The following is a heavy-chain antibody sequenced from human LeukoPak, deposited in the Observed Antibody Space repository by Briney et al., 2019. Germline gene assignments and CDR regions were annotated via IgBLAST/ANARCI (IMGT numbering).Heavy chain of an antibody. V-gene: IGHV3-23*01. Sequence: GGSLRLSCAASGFTFSSYAMSWVRQAPGKGLEWVSAISGSGGSTYYADPVKGRFTISRDNSKNTLYLQMNSLRAEDTAVYYCAKTRGGTYYDFWSGYYIYWFDPWGQGTLVTVSS. J-gene: IGHJ5*02. CDR3: AKTRGGTYYDFWSGYYIYWFDP. D-gene: IGHD3-3*01. CDR2: ISGSGGST. CDR1: GFTFSSYA.